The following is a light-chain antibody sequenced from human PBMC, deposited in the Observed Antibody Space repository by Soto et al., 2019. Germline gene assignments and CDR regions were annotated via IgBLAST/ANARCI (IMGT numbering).Light chain of an antibody. V-gene: IGKV3-20*01. Sequence: IVMTLSPSSLSVSPGERATISCRASQRVSIYLAWYQQRPGKAPRLLIYGASTRATGIPARFSGSGSGTDFTLTISRLEPEDFAVYYCQQYGSSPRTFGQGTKVDIK. CDR1: QRVSIY. CDR2: GAS. J-gene: IGKJ1*01. CDR3: QQYGSSPRT.